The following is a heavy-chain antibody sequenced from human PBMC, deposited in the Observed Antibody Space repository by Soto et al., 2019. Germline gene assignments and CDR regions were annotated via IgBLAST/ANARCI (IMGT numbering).Heavy chain of an antibody. CDR1: ASIFKGHG. V-gene: IGHV3-33*08. CDR3: ARDGVGATTFFGFLDY. J-gene: IGHJ4*02. CDR2: IRYDGSDE. D-gene: IGHD1-26*01. Sequence: QVQLVESGGGVVQPGGSLRLSCAASASIFKGHGMHWVRQVPGKGLEWVAIIRYDGSDEHYGDSVEGRFTISRDNSKNMLYLQMNSLRAEDTAVYYCARDGVGATTFFGFLDYWGLGTLVTVSS.